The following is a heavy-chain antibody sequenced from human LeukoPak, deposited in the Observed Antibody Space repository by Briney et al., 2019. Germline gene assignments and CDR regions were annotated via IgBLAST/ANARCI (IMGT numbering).Heavy chain of an antibody. V-gene: IGHV3-74*01. J-gene: IGHJ4*02. CDR1: GFTFSSYW. CDR2: INTDGSTT. D-gene: IGHD6-13*01. CDR3: ASDTGYSSSWVRKYFDY. Sequence: GGSLRLSCAASGFTFSSYWMHWVRQVPGKGLVWVSGINTDGSTTSYADSVKGRFTISRDNAKNTLYLQMNSLRAEDTAVYYCASDTGYSSSWVRKYFDYWGQGTLVTVSS.